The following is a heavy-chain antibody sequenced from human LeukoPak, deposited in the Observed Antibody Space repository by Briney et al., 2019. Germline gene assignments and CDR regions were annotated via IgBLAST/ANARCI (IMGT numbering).Heavy chain of an antibody. CDR1: GFTFSSYA. CDR3: ASEVVTPVHFLDY. Sequence: PGGSLRLSCAASGFTFSSYAMSWVRQATGKGLEWVSSISSSSSYIYYADSVKGRFTISRDNAKNSLYLQMNSLRAEDTAVYYCASEVVTPVHFLDYWGQGTLVTVSS. D-gene: IGHD4-23*01. J-gene: IGHJ4*02. V-gene: IGHV3-21*01. CDR2: ISSSSSYI.